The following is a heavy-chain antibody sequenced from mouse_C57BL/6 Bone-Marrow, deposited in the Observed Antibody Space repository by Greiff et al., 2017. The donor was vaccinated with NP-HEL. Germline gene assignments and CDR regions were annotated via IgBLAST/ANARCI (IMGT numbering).Heavy chain of an antibody. CDR3: TTTGYYAY. V-gene: IGHV14-4*01. J-gene: IGHJ3*01. Sequence: LVESGAELVRPGASVKLSCTASGFNIKDDYMHWVKQRPEQGLEWIGWIDPENGDTEYASKFQGKATITADTSSNTAYLQLSSLTSEDTAVYYCTTTGYYAYWGQGTLVTVSA. CDR1: GFNIKDDY. CDR2: IDPENGDT. D-gene: IGHD2-3*01.